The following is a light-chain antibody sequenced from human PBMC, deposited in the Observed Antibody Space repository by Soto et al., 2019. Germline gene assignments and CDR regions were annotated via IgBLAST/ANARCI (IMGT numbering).Light chain of an antibody. V-gene: IGLV1-47*01. CDR1: SSNIATNY. CDR3: ATWDDSMRSVL. J-gene: IGLJ2*01. Sequence: QSALTQPPSASGTPGQRVTISCSGSSSNIATNYVYWYQQVPGTAPKRLIYRNDQRPSGVPDRFSGSKSGTSASLAISGLXXXDEADYYCATWDDSMRSVLFGGGTKLTVL. CDR2: RND.